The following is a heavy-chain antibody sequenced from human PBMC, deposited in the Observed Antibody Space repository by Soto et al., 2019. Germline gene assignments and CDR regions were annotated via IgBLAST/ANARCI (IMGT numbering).Heavy chain of an antibody. CDR2: IYYSGST. CDR3: ARDRVAARPPYYYYGMDV. D-gene: IGHD6-6*01. J-gene: IGHJ6*02. CDR1: GGSISSYY. V-gene: IGHV4-59*01. Sequence: SETLSLTCTVSGGSISSYYWSWIRQPPGKGLEWIGYIYYSGSTNYNPSLKSRVTISVDTSKNQFSLKLSSVTAADTAVYYCARDRVAARPPYYYYGMDVWGQGTTVTVSS.